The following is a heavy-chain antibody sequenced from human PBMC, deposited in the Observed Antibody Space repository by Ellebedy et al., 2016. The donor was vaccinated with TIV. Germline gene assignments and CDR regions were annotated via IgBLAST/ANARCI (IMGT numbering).Heavy chain of an antibody. J-gene: IGHJ4*02. CDR1: GYTFTNYG. CDR3: ARAGMVRGVRACDY. Sequence: AASVKVSCKASGYTFTNYGISWVRQAPGQGLEWMGWISAYNGNTNYAQKLQGRVTMTTDTSTSTAYMELRSLRSDDTAVYYCARAGMVRGVRACDYWGQGTLVTVSS. D-gene: IGHD3-10*01. CDR2: ISAYNGNT. V-gene: IGHV1-18*01.